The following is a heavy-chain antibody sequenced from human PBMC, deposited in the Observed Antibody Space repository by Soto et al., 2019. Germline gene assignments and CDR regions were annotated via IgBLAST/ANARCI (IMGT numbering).Heavy chain of an antibody. V-gene: IGHV3-64D*06. D-gene: IGHD3-3*01. CDR3: VKPLYYDFWRFAFAV. J-gene: IGHJ3*01. CDR2: INNNGGST. CDR1: GFCFGTYA. Sequence: XVSLRLTCSASGFCFGTYAKHWVRQAPGKGLEYVSAINNNGGSTKYADSVKGRFTISRDNSKNTLYLQMSSVRVEDTAVYYCVKPLYYDFWRFAFAVCGQGTMVTVS.